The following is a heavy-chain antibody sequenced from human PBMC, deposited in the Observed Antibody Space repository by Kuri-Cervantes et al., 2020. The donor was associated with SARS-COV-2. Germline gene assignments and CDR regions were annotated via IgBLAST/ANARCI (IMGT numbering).Heavy chain of an antibody. D-gene: IGHD1-26*01. Sequence: SVKVSCKAPGGTFSTHAINWVRQAPGQGLEWMGTVIPMFGTTHRAQRFQGRLTMTADTSTSIAYMTLSSLRSDDTAVYYCARDRGVEARWEGDYYHVMDVWGPGTTVTVSS. CDR2: VIPMFGTT. V-gene: IGHV1-69*06. CDR3: ARDRGVEARWEGDYYHVMDV. J-gene: IGHJ6*02. CDR1: GGTFSTHA.